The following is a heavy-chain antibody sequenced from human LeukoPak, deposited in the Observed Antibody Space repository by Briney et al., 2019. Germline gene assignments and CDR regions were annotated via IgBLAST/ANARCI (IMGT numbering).Heavy chain of an antibody. V-gene: IGHV3-30*02. CDR1: GFTFSSYG. CDR2: IRYDGSNK. D-gene: IGHD2-2*01. CDR3: AKDAATIGIVPAAIPNSVDT. Sequence: GGSLRLSCAASGFTFSSYGMHWVRQAPGKGLEWVAFIRYDGSNKYYADSVKGRFTISRDNSKNTLYLQMNSLRAEDTAVYYSAKDAATIGIVPAAIPNSVDTWGQGTLVTVSS. J-gene: IGHJ5*02.